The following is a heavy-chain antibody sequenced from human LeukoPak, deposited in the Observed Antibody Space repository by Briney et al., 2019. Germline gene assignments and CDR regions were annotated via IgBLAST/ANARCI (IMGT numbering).Heavy chain of an antibody. CDR1: GFTFSRYA. D-gene: IGHD6-6*01. J-gene: IGHJ4*02. Sequence: PGGSLRLSCAASGFTFSRYAMIWVPHARGEGVEGVLAIRWSGGSTYYGDSVKGRFIIYRDRSKNTLYLKMNSLRAEDTAVYFCAKDGVYSSCPEFSSWTGFDYWGQGTLVTVSS. CDR2: IRWSGGST. CDR3: AKDGVYSSCPEFSSWTGFDY. V-gene: IGHV3-23*01.